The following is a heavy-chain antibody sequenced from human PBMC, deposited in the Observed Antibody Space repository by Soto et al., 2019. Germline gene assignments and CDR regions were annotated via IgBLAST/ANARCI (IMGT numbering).Heavy chain of an antibody. CDR3: ARVPYYDFLSATYDY. J-gene: IGHJ4*02. D-gene: IGHD3-3*01. CDR2: INPNSGGT. V-gene: IGHV1-2*02. Sequence: QVQLVQSGAEVKKPGASVKVSCKASGYTFTGYYMHWVRQAPGQGLEWMGWINPNSGGTNYAQKFQGRVTMTRDTSISTAYMELSRLRSDDTAVYYCARVPYYDFLSATYDYWGQGTLVTVSS. CDR1: GYTFTGYY.